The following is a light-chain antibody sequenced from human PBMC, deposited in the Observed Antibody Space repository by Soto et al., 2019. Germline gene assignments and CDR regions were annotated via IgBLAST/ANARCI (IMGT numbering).Light chain of an antibody. Sequence: DIQMTQSPSSVSASVGDRVTITCRASQDISSWVAWYQQKPGKAPKLLISAASSLQSGVPRRFSGSGSGTDFTLIISSLQPEDFETYFCQQGDSFPFTFGGGTKVEIK. J-gene: IGKJ4*01. CDR2: AAS. CDR3: QQGDSFPFT. CDR1: QDISSW. V-gene: IGKV1-12*01.